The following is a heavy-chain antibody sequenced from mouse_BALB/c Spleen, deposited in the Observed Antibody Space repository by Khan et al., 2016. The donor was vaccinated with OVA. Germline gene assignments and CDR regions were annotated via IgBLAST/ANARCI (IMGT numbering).Heavy chain of an antibody. CDR1: GYSFTGYN. V-gene: IGHV1-39*01. CDR2: IDPYYGGI. Sequence: VQPKVLGPELEKPGASVKISCKASGYSFTGYNMNWVKQSNGKSLEWIGNIDPYYGGISYNQKFKGKATLTVDKSSSTAYMQLKSLTSEDSAVYYCARSTWYFDVWGAGTTVTVSS. CDR3: ARSTWYFDV. J-gene: IGHJ1*01.